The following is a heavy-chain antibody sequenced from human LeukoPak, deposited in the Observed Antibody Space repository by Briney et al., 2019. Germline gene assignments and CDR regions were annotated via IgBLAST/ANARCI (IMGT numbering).Heavy chain of an antibody. J-gene: IGHJ3*02. V-gene: IGHV3-48*01. CDR2: ISSGSSTI. Sequence: GGSLRLSCAASGFTFSSYSMNWVRQAPGKGLEWVSYISSGSSTIYYADSVKGRFTISRDNAKNSLYLQMNSLRVEDTAVYYCARSSHYDILTGYSEEDAFDIWGQGTMVTVSS. CDR1: GFTFSSYS. CDR3: ARSSHYDILTGYSEEDAFDI. D-gene: IGHD3-9*01.